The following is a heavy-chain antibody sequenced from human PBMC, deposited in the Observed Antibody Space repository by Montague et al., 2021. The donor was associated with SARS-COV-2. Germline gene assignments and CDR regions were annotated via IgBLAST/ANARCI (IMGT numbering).Heavy chain of an antibody. CDR1: GGSIRSRTYY. Sequence: SETLSLTCTVSGGSIRSRTYYWGWIRQPPGKGLEWIGSIYYSGSTYYNPSLKSRVTISVDTSKNQFSLKLNSVTAADTAVYSCVRVRGSGWFDPWGQGILVTVSS. D-gene: IGHD3-10*01. CDR2: IYYSGST. V-gene: IGHV4-39*01. CDR3: VRVRGSGWFDP. J-gene: IGHJ5*02.